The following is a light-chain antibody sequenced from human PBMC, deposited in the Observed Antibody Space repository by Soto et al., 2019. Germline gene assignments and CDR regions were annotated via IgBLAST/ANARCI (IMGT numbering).Light chain of an antibody. CDR3: QQYGSSPLT. CDR2: GAS. CDR1: QSVSSSY. Sequence: EIVLTQSPGTPSLSPGERATLSCRASQSVSSSYLAWYQQKPGQAPRLLIYGASSRATGIPDRFSGSGSGTDFTLTISSLEPEDFAVYYCQQYGSSPLTFGGGTKVDVK. J-gene: IGKJ4*01. V-gene: IGKV3-20*01.